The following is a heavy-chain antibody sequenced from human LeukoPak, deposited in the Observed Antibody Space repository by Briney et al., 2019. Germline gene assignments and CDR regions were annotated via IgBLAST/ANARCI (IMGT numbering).Heavy chain of an antibody. J-gene: IGHJ4*02. CDR1: GYNFISYW. CDR3: ARQFGYFDSSGLFDY. D-gene: IGHD3-22*01. Sequence: GESLKISCNASGYNFISYWIGWVRQMPGKGLEWLGITYPADSDTTYSPSFQGQVTISADKSISTAYLQWSSLKASDTAIYYCARQFGYFDSSGLFDYWGQGTLVTVS. V-gene: IGHV5-51*01. CDR2: TYPADSDT.